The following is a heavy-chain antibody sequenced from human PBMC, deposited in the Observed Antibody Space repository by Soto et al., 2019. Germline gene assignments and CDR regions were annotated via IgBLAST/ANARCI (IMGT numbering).Heavy chain of an antibody. Sequence: QVQLVQSGTEVKKPGASVKVSCKASGYTFTNYGISWVRQAPGQGLEWMGWISAYNGNTNYAQKLQGRVTMTTDTSTSIAFMELRSLRSDDTALYYCARDRPAWGRWYYGMDVWGQGTTVTVSS. CDR1: GYTFTNYG. CDR3: ARDRPAWGRWYYGMDV. D-gene: IGHD3-16*01. J-gene: IGHJ6*02. V-gene: IGHV1-18*01. CDR2: ISAYNGNT.